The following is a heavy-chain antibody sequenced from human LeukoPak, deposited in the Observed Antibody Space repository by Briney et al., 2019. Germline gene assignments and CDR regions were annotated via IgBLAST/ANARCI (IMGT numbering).Heavy chain of an antibody. CDR1: GFTFTSSA. V-gene: IGHV1-58*02. Sequence: SVKVSCKASGFTFTSSAMQWVRQARGQRLEWIGWIAVGSGNTNYAQKFQERVTITRDMSTSTAYMELSSLRSEDTAVYYCAADGGLTKAPEIGYYYYYMDVWGKGTTVTVSS. CDR2: IAVGSGNT. D-gene: IGHD4-23*01. J-gene: IGHJ6*03. CDR3: AADGGLTKAPEIGYYYYYMDV.